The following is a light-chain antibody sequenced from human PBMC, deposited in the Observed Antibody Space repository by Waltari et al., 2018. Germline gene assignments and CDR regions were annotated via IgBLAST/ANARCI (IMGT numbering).Light chain of an antibody. J-gene: IGLJ2*01. V-gene: IGLV2-23*02. CDR3: SSYAAYNTVI. CDR1: SVDVGNYNL. CDR2: GVN. Sequence: QSTLTQPASVSGSLGQSITISCIGTSVDVGNYNLVPWYQQHPGKAPKFMIYGVNKRPSGVSNRFSGSKSGNTASLTISGLQGEDEAIYFCSSYAAYNTVIFGGGTKVTVL.